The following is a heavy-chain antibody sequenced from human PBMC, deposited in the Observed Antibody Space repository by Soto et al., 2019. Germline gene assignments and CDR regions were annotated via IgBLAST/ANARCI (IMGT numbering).Heavy chain of an antibody. J-gene: IGHJ4*02. CDR1: GFTFSSYA. V-gene: IGHV3-23*01. Sequence: EVQLLESGGGLVQPGGSLRLSCAASGFTFSSYAMSWVRQAPGKGLEWVSAISGSGGSTYYADSVKGRFTISRDNSKNTLYLQMNSLRAEDTAVYYCAGAKSLYYYDSSGFYFDYWGQGTLVTVSS. CDR2: ISGSGGST. D-gene: IGHD3-22*01. CDR3: AGAKSLYYYDSSGFYFDY.